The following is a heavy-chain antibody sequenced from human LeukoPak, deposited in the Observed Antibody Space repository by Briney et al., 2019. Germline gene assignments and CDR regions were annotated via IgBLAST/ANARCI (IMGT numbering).Heavy chain of an antibody. V-gene: IGHV1-69*06. CDR3: ARSYYYDSSGSDYYYYMDV. J-gene: IGHJ6*03. D-gene: IGHD3-22*01. CDR2: IIPIFGTA. Sequence: SVKVSCKASGYTFTSYAISWVRQAPGQGLEWMGGIIPIFGTANYAQKFQGRVTITADKSTSTAYMELSSLRSEDTAVYYCARSYYYDSSGSDYYYYMDVWGKGTTVTVSS. CDR1: GYTFTSYA.